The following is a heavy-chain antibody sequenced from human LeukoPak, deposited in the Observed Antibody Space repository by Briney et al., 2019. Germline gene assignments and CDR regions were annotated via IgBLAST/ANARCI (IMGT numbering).Heavy chain of an antibody. J-gene: IGHJ6*02. V-gene: IGHV3-23*01. CDR2: ISGSGGST. CDR1: GFTFSSYA. CDR3: AKGRSSGWYYYYGMDV. Sequence: PGGSLRLSCAASGFTFSSYAMSWVRQAPGKGLEWVSAISGSGGSTYYADSVKGRFTISRDNSKNTLYLQMNSLRAEDTAVYYCAKGRSSGWYYYYGMDVWGQGTTVTVSS. D-gene: IGHD6-19*01.